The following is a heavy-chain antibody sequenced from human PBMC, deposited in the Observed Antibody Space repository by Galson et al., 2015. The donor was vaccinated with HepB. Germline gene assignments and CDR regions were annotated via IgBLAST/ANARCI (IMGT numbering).Heavy chain of an antibody. V-gene: IGHV3-21*01. J-gene: IGHJ4*02. D-gene: IGHD6-13*01. CDR3: TRDRLSSSWYTDFDY. CDR2: ISSSSSYI. Sequence: SLRLSCAASGFTFSSYSMNWVRQAPGKGLEWVSSISSSSSYIYYADSVKGRFTISRDNAKNSLYLQMNSLRAEDTAVYYCTRDRLSSSWYTDFDYWGQGTLVTVSS. CDR1: GFTFSSYS.